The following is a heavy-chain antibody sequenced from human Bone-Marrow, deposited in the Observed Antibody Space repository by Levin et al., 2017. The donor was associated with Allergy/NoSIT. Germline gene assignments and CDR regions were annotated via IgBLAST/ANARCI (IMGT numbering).Heavy chain of an antibody. CDR1: GFAFSSYA. Sequence: LSLTCAASGFAFSSYAMSWVRQAPGRGPEWVATISGSGAKTTYADSVNGRFTISRDNVKNTVSLQLDSLGAEDTAVYSCAKDLWLSTAVAYFFDLWGRGTLVTVSS. V-gene: IGHV3-23*01. CDR2: ISGSGAKT. J-gene: IGHJ4*02. D-gene: IGHD5-18*01. CDR3: AKDLWLSTAVAYFFDL.